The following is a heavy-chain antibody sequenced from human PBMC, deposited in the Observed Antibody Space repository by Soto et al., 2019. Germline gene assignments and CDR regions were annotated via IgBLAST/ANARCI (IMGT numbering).Heavy chain of an antibody. Sequence: LSLTCTVSGGSISSYYWSWIRQPPGKGLEWIGYIYYSGSTNYNPSLKSRVTISVDTSKNQFSLKLSSVTAADTAVYYCARMGIAAAGTLLDYWGQGTLVTVSS. CDR1: GGSISSYY. V-gene: IGHV4-59*01. J-gene: IGHJ4*02. D-gene: IGHD6-13*01. CDR3: ARMGIAAAGTLLDY. CDR2: IYYSGST.